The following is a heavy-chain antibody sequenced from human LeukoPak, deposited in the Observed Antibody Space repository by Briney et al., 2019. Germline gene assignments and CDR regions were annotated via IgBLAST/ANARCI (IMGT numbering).Heavy chain of an antibody. CDR2: IYPGDSDT. Sequence: GESLKISCESSGYSFSTYWIGWVRQMPGKGLEWMGIIYPGDSDTRYNPSFQGQVTISADKSISTAYLQWSSLKASDTAMYYCATLLGGVFDPWGQGTLVTVSS. CDR1: GYSFSTYW. J-gene: IGHJ5*02. D-gene: IGHD3-16*01. V-gene: IGHV5-51*01. CDR3: ATLLGGVFDP.